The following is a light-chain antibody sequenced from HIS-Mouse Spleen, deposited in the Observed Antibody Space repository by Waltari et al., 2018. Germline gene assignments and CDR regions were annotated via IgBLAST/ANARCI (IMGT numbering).Light chain of an antibody. CDR3: QQYYSTPPLT. CDR1: QSVLYSSNNKNY. J-gene: IGKJ4*01. CDR2: WSS. V-gene: IGKV4-1*01. Sequence: DIVMTQSPDSLAVSLCESATINCKSSQSVLYSSNNKNYLAWYQQNPGQRTKLLIYWSSTRESGVPDRFSGSGSGTDFTLTISSLQAEDVAVYYCQQYYSTPPLTFGGGTKVEIK.